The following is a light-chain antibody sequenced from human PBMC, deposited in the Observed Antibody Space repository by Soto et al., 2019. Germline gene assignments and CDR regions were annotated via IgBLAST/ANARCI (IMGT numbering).Light chain of an antibody. V-gene: IGKV3-20*01. CDR1: QSVSSSY. Sequence: EIVLTQSPGTLSLSPGERATLSCRASQSVSSSYLAWYQQKPGQAPRLLIYGASGRTTGIPDRFSGSGSGTDFTLTISRLEPEDFAVYYCQQYGSSASCTFGPGTKVDIK. CDR2: GAS. J-gene: IGKJ3*01. CDR3: QQYGSSASCT.